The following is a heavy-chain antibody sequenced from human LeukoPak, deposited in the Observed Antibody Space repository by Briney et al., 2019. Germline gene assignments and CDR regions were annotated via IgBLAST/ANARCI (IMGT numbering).Heavy chain of an antibody. D-gene: IGHD3-10*01. V-gene: IGHV4-61*01. CDR1: GGSISSSSYY. CDR2: IYYSGST. J-gene: IGHJ5*02. CDR3: ARRDYYGSGSAPGFDP. Sequence: SETLSLTCTVSGGSISSSSYYWSWIRQPPGKGLEWIGYIYYSGSTNYNPSLKSRVTISVDTSKNQFSLKLSSVTAADTAVYYCARRDYYGSGSAPGFDPWGQGTLVTVSS.